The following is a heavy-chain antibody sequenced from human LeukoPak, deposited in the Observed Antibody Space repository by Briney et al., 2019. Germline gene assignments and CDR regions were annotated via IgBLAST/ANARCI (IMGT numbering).Heavy chain of an antibody. J-gene: IGHJ4*02. V-gene: IGHV1-2*02. CDR3: ARDPRIAAAGEGYDY. CDR1: GYTLSSYP. Sequence: ASVKVSCKASGYTLSSYPIIWVRQAPGQGLEWMGWINSNSGGTNYAQKFQGRVTMTRDTSISTAYMELSRLRSDDTAVYYCARDPRIAAAGEGYDYWGQGTLVTVSS. D-gene: IGHD6-13*01. CDR2: INSNSGGT.